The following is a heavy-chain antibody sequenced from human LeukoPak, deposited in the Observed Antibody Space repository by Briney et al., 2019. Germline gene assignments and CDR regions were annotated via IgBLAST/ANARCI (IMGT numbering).Heavy chain of an antibody. CDR1: GGTFSSYA. CDR3: ARSRSCSSTSCYYYYGMDV. V-gene: IGHV1-46*01. D-gene: IGHD2-2*01. Sequence: ASVKVSCKASGGTFSSYAISWVRQAPGQGLEWMGIINPSGGSTSYAQKFQGRVTMTRDTSTSTVYMELSSLRSEDTAVYYCARSRSCSSTSCYYYYGMDVWGQGTTVTVSS. J-gene: IGHJ6*02. CDR2: INPSGGST.